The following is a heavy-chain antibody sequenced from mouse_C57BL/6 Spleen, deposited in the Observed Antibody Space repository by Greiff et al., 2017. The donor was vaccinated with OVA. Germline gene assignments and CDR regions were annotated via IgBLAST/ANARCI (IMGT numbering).Heavy chain of an antibody. V-gene: IGHV1-82*01. CDR2: IYPGDGDT. CDR3: ARGYLDY. J-gene: IGHJ2*01. CDR1: GYAFSSSW. Sequence: VQLQQSGPELVKPGASVKISCKASGYAFSSSWMNWVKQRPGKGLEWIGRIYPGDGDTNYNGKFKGKATLTADKASSTAYMQLSSLTSEDSAVYFCARGYLDYWGQGTTLTVSS.